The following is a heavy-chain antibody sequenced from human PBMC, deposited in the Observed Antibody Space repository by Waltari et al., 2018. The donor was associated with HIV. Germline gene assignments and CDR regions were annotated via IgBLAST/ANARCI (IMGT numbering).Heavy chain of an antibody. J-gene: IGHJ2*01. CDR3: ARADERYSGRQTGYFDL. Sequence: QVQLVESGGGVVQPGRSLRLSCAASGFTFSSNAMHWVRQAPGKGLEWVAVISYDGSNKYYADSVKGRFTISRDNSKNTLYLQMNSLRSEDTALYYCARADERYSGRQTGYFDLWGRGTLLTVSS. V-gene: IGHV3-30-3*01. CDR1: GFTFSSNA. CDR2: ISYDGSNK. D-gene: IGHD1-26*01.